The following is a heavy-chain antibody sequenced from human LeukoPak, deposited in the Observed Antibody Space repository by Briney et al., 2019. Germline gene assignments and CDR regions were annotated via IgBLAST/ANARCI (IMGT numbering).Heavy chain of an antibody. J-gene: IGHJ4*02. Sequence: ASVKVSCKASGYSFTTFYMHWVRQAPGQGLEWIGIINPSGGTTSQAQKFQGRVTMTRDTSTSTAYMELSSLRSEDTAVYYCARDRSPAYYYDSSGYYHFDYWGQGTLVTVSS. V-gene: IGHV1-46*01. CDR1: GYSFTTFY. CDR3: ARDRSPAYYYDSSGYYHFDY. CDR2: INPSGGTT. D-gene: IGHD3-22*01.